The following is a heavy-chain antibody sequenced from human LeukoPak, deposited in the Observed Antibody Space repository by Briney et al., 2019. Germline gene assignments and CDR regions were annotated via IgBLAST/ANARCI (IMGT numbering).Heavy chain of an antibody. CDR1: GFTFSNYW. CDR3: ARGLTALPRSTFDS. J-gene: IGHJ4*02. D-gene: IGHD2-2*01. V-gene: IGHV3-74*01. CDR2: IKGDGTST. Sequence: GGSLRLSCAVSGFTFSNYWMHWVRQGPGKGLVSVSRIKGDGTSTTYADSVKGRFTISRDNAKNTLYLQMNSLRAEDTAIYYCARGLTALPRSTFDSWGQGTLVTVSS.